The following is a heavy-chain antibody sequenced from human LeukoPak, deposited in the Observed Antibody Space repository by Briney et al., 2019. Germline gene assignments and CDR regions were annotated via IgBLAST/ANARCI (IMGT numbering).Heavy chain of an antibody. CDR2: ISSSSSYI. CDR3: AKLARPATLYDSSGYRGWDAFDI. V-gene: IGHV3-21*01. J-gene: IGHJ3*02. D-gene: IGHD3-22*01. CDR1: GFTFSSYS. Sequence: PGGSLRLSCAASGFTFSSYSMNWVRQAPGKGLEWVSSISSSSSYIYYADSVKGRFTISRDNSKNTLYLQMNSLRAEDTAVYYCAKLARPATLYDSSGYRGWDAFDIWGQGTMVTVSS.